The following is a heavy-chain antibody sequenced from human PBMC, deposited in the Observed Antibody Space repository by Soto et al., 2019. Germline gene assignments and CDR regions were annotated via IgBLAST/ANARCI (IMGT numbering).Heavy chain of an antibody. J-gene: IGHJ6*02. Sequence: GESLKISCKGSGYSFTSYWIGWVRQMPGKGLEWMGIIYPGDSDTRCSPSFQGQVTISADKSISTAYLQWSSLKASDTAMYYCARLGCSSTSCYYYYGMDVWGQGTTVTVSS. V-gene: IGHV5-51*01. CDR3: ARLGCSSTSCYYYYGMDV. CDR2: IYPGDSDT. CDR1: GYSFTSYW. D-gene: IGHD2-2*01.